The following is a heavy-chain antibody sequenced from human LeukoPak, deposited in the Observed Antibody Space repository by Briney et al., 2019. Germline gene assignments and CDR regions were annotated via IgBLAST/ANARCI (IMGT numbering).Heavy chain of an antibody. V-gene: IGHV3-7*01. D-gene: IGHD2-15*01. Sequence: GGSLRLSCAASGFTFRNYWMGWVRQAPGKGLEWVANTKPDGTAEYYADSVRGRFTTSRDNANNFLYLQMNSLRGGDTAIYYCARDGGLHTNFDYWGQGTLVTVSS. CDR1: GFTFRNYW. CDR2: TKPDGTAE. CDR3: ARDGGLHTNFDY. J-gene: IGHJ4*02.